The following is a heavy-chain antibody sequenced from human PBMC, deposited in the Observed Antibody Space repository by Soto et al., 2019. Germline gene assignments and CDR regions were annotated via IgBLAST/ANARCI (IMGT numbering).Heavy chain of an antibody. CDR2: INPSGGST. J-gene: IGHJ5*02. CDR1: GYTFTSYY. V-gene: IGHV1-46*01. D-gene: IGHD3-10*01. CDR3: ARDSMVGGGKRNNGWFDP. Sequence: QVQLVQSGAEVKKPGASVKVSCKASGYTFTSYYMHWVRQAPGQGLEWMGIINPSGGSTSYAPKFQGTGTMTRDTSTRAGYRGLGSVRAEDPTVYYCARDSMVGGGKRNNGWFDPWGQGSLVTVSS.